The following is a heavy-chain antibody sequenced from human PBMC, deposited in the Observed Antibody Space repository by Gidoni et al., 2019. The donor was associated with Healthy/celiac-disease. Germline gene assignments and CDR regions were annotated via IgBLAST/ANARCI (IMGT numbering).Heavy chain of an antibody. CDR1: GFPFVDYA. J-gene: IGHJ6*02. CDR2: IRSKAYGGTT. V-gene: IGHV3-49*04. D-gene: IGHD2-2*01. CDR3: TRDLRDIVVVPAVSYGMDV. Sequence: EVQLVESGVGLVQPGRSLRLSCTASGFPFVDYAMIWVRQAPGKGLEWVGFIRSKAYGGTTEYAASVKGRFTISRDDSKSIAYLQMNSLKTEDTAVYYCTRDLRDIVVVPAVSYGMDVWGQGTTVTVSS.